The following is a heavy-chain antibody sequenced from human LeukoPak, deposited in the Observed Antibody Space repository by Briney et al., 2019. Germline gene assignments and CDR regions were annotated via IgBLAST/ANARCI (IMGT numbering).Heavy chain of an antibody. J-gene: IGHJ4*02. V-gene: IGHV3-21*01. CDR3: ARDGYYDSSGPKGPYYFDY. CDR2: ISSGSSYI. D-gene: IGHD3-22*01. CDR1: GFTFSTYS. Sequence: GGSLGLSCVASGFTFSTYSMNWIRQAPGKGLEWVSSISSGSSYIYYADSVKGRFTISRDNVKNSLYLQMNSLRAEDTAVYYCARDGYYDSSGPKGPYYFDYWGQGTLVTVSS.